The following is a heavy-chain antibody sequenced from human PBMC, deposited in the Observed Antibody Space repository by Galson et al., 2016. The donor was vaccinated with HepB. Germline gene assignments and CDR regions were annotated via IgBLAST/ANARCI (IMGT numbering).Heavy chain of an antibody. Sequence: SLRLSCAASGFSFIGYGIHWVRQAPGKGLEWVAIIWFDGSKKYYTDSVKGRFIISIDNSKSMLYLQMNRLRVEDTAVYYCARVVGAGSYYYYGLDVWGQGTTVTVSS. CDR1: GFSFIGYG. D-gene: IGHD1-26*01. V-gene: IGHV3-33*01. CDR2: IWFDGSKK. CDR3: ARVVGAGSYYYYGLDV. J-gene: IGHJ6*02.